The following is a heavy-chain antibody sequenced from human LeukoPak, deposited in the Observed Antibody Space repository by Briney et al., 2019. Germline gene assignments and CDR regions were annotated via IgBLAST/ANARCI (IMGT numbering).Heavy chain of an antibody. CDR1: GFTFSSFS. V-gene: IGHV3-48*04. D-gene: IGHD3-10*01. J-gene: IGHJ4*02. CDR2: ISSTSRNI. CDR3: AREWRGSGDY. Sequence: GGSLRLSCSASGFTFSSFSMFWVRQAPGKGLEWLSYISSTSRNIYYADSVKGRFTVSRDNAKNSLFLQMNSLRAEDTAIYYCAREWRGSGDYCGQGTLVTVSS.